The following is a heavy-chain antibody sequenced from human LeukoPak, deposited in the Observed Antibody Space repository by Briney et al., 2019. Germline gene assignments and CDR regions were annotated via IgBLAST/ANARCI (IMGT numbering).Heavy chain of an antibody. J-gene: IGHJ4*02. D-gene: IGHD1-26*01. V-gene: IGHV3-21*01. CDR1: GFTFSSYS. CDR2: ISSSSSYI. Sequence: GGSLRLSCAASGFTFSSYSMNWVRQAPGKGLEWVSSISSSSSYIYYADSVKGRFTISRDNAKNSLYLQMNSLRAEDTAVYYCARDIGPVSGSYFRWGQGTLVTVSS. CDR3: ARDIGPVSGSYFR.